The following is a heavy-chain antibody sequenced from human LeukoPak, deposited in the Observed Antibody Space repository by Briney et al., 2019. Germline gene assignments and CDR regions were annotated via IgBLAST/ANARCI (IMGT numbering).Heavy chain of an antibody. Sequence: ASVKVSCTASGYTFTCYYMHWVRQAPGQGLEWMGWINPNSGGTNYAQKFQGRVTMTRDTSISTAYMELSRLRPDDTAVYYCARISGYSYGALGYMDVWGKGTTVTVSS. CDR3: ARISGYSYGALGYMDV. CDR2: INPNSGGT. CDR1: GYTFTCYY. D-gene: IGHD5-18*01. V-gene: IGHV1-2*02. J-gene: IGHJ6*03.